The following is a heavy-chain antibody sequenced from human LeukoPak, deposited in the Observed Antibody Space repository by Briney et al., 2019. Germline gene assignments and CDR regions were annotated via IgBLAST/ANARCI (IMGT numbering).Heavy chain of an antibody. Sequence: ASVKVSCKASGYTFTSYGISWVRQAPGQGLEWMGWISTYNGNANYAQRLQGRVTMTTDTSTSTAYMELTSLRSDDTALYYCVRDIGGTTSDYWGQGTLVTVSS. CDR3: VRDIGGTTSDY. CDR2: ISTYNGNA. D-gene: IGHD2-2*01. V-gene: IGHV1-18*01. J-gene: IGHJ4*02. CDR1: GYTFTSYG.